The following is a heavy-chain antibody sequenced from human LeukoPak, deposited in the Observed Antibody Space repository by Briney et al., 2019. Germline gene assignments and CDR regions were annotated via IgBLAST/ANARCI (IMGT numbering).Heavy chain of an antibody. CDR1: GFTVSSNY. J-gene: IGHJ4*02. V-gene: IGHV3-53*01. CDR2: IYSGGST. Sequence: PGGSLRLSCEASGFTVSSNYMSWVRQAPGKGLEWASVIYSGGSTYYSDSVKGRCTISRDNSKNTLYLQMNSLRAEDTAVYYCARDLDYWGQGTLVTVSS. CDR3: ARDLDY.